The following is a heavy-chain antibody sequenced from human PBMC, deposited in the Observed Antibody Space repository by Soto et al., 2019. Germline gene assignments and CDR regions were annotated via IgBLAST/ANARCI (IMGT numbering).Heavy chain of an antibody. V-gene: IGHV3-23*01. CDR1: GFTFSSYA. CDR3: AKDFEDIVVVPAAIPARSPFDY. D-gene: IGHD2-2*01. CDR2: ISGSGGST. J-gene: IGHJ4*02. Sequence: GGSLRLSCAASGFTFSSYAMSWVRQAPGKGLEWVSAISGSGGSTYYADSVKGRFTISRDNSKNTLYLQMNSLRAEDTAVYYCAKDFEDIVVVPAAIPARSPFDYWGQGTLVTVSS.